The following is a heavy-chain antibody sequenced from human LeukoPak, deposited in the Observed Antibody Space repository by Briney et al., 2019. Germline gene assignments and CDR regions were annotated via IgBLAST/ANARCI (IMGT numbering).Heavy chain of an antibody. J-gene: IGHJ6*03. CDR3: ARDYHSGRNYYYYYYMDV. CDR1: GGSISSSNYY. CDR2: IHYSGST. Sequence: SETLSLTCTVSGGSISSSNYYWGWIRQPPGKGLERIGSIHYSGSTYYNPSLKSRVTISVDTSKNQFSLKLSSVTAADTAVYYCARDYHSGRNYYYYYYMDVWGKGTTVTVSS. V-gene: IGHV4-39*07. D-gene: IGHD3-16*02.